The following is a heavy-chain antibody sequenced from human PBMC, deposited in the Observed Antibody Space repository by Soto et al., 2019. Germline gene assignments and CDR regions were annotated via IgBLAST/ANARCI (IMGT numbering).Heavy chain of an antibody. Sequence: QVQLQESGPALVKPSQTLSLTCTVSGGTISSGDFYWSWIRQPPGKGLEYIGYIYYSGSTYYNSSLKSRVTISVDSSKNQFSLKLSSVIAADTAVYYCAREGGKSAHYFDYWGQGTLVTVSS. D-gene: IGHD3-16*01. J-gene: IGHJ4*02. V-gene: IGHV4-30-4*01. CDR1: GGTISSGDFY. CDR3: AREGGKSAHYFDY. CDR2: IYYSGST.